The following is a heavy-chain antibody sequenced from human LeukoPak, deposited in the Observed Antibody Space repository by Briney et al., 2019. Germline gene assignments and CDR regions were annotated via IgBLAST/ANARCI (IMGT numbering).Heavy chain of an antibody. V-gene: IGHV1-8*01. CDR2: MNPNSGNT. Sequence: ASVKVSCKASGYTFTSYDINWVRQATGQGLEWMGWMNPNSGNTGYAQKFQGRVTMTRNTSISTAYMELSSLRAEDTAVYYCARDRQQWLSPYYYGMDVWGQGTTVTVSS. J-gene: IGHJ6*02. CDR3: ARDRQQWLSPYYYGMDV. CDR1: GYTFTSYD. D-gene: IGHD6-19*01.